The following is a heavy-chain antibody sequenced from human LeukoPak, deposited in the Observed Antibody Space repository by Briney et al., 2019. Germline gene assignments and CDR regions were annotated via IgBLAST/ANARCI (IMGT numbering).Heavy chain of an antibody. CDR1: GGSFSGYY. D-gene: IGHD3-3*01. Sequence: SETLSLTCAVYGGSFSGYYWSWIRQPPGKGLEWIGEINHSGSTNYNPSLKSRVTISVDTSKNQFSLKLSSVTAADTAVYYRARATIFGVVIRLYYFDYWGQGTLVTVSS. V-gene: IGHV4-34*01. J-gene: IGHJ4*02. CDR3: ARATIFGVVIRLYYFDY. CDR2: INHSGST.